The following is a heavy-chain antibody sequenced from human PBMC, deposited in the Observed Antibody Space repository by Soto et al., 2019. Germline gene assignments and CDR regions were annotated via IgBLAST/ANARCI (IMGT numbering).Heavy chain of an antibody. D-gene: IGHD3-10*01. V-gene: IGHV4-30-2*01. CDR2: IYHSGST. Sequence: SETLSLTCAVSGGSISSGGYSCNWIRQPPGKGLEWIGYIYHSGSTYYNPSLKSRVTISVDRSKNQFSLKLSSVTAADTAVYYCARYGSGSYYPTTFDYWGQGTLVTVSS. J-gene: IGHJ4*02. CDR3: ARYGSGSYYPTTFDY. CDR1: GGSISSGGYS.